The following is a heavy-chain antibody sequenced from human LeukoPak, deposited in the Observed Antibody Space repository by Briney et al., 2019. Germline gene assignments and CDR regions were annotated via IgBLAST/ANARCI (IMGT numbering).Heavy chain of an antibody. V-gene: IGHV3-23*01. J-gene: IGHJ4*02. D-gene: IGHD3-9*01. CDR2: ISGSGGST. Sequence: GGSLRLSCAASGFTFSSYGMSWVRQAPGKGLEWVSAISGSGGSTYYADSVKGRFTISRDNSKNTLYLQMNSLRAEDTAVYYCAKDGGPYYDILTGYSVFVYWGQGTLVTVSS. CDR3: AKDGGPYYDILTGYSVFVY. CDR1: GFTFSSYG.